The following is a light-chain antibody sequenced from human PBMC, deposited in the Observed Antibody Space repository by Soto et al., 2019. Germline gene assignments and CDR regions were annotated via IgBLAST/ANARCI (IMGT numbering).Light chain of an antibody. CDR3: NAQADNGKHV. J-gene: IGLJ1*01. V-gene: IGLV2-8*01. CDR1: SNDVGHSSF. Sequence: QSVLTQPPSASGSPGQSVTISCTGNSNDVGHSSFISWYQQHPGKGPKLIIYEVSKRPSGVPDRFSGSKSGNTASLSVSGGQDEDEADYFCNAQADNGKHVFGAGTKVTVL. CDR2: EVS.